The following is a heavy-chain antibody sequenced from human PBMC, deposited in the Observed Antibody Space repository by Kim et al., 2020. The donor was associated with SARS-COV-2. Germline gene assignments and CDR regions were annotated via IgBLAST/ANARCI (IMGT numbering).Heavy chain of an antibody. Sequence: GGSLRLSCAASGFAFTNSYMSWIRQAPGKGLDWLTFISDSSTDIYYADSVKGRFTISRDNAKNSLYLQMNGLRGDDTAVYYCARVAYSSIDYWGRGTLVTASS. J-gene: IGHJ4*02. V-gene: IGHV3-11*01. CDR1: GFAFTNSY. CDR2: ISDSSTDI. D-gene: IGHD3-16*01. CDR3: ARVAYSSIDY.